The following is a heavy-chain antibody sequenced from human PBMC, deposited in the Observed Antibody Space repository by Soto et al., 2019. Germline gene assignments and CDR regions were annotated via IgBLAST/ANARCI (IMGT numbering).Heavy chain of an antibody. J-gene: IGHJ3*02. CDR1: GFTFSSYG. V-gene: IGHV3-30*18. CDR2: ISYDGSNK. Sequence: GGSLRLSCAASGFTFSSYGMHWVRQAPGKGLEWVAVISYDGSNKYYADSVKGRFTISRDNSKNTLYLQMNSLRAEDTAVYYCAKDLRYYDSSGAAAFDIWGQGTMVTVSS. D-gene: IGHD3-22*01. CDR3: AKDLRYYDSSGAAAFDI.